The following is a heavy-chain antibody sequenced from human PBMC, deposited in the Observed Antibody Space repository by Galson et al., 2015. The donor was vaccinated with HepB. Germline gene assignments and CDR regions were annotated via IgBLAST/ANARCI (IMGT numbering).Heavy chain of an antibody. V-gene: IGHV1-46*01. CDR1: GYTFTTYY. D-gene: IGHD5-18*01. J-gene: IGHJ3*02. CDR2: INPSDGSI. CDR3: TTPMVGNIDVFDI. Sequence: SVKVSCKASGYTFTTYYIHWVRQAPGQGLEWMGKINPSDGSIRYPQKLKGRITMTRDTSTTTVHMELISLRAEDTAVYYCTTPMVGNIDVFDIWGQGTMVTVSS.